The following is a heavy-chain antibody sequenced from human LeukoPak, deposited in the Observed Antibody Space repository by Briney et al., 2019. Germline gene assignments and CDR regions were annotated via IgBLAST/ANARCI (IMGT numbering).Heavy chain of an antibody. D-gene: IGHD1-26*01. CDR1: IGSFSGYY. CDR3: ARRPRNSGTYDGPSGLDY. V-gene: IGHV4-34*01. Sequence: SETLSLTCAVYIGSFSGYYWSWIRRPPGKGLEWIGEINHSGSTNYNPSLKSRVAMSVDASKNQFSLKLTSVTAADTAVYYCARRPRNSGTYDGPSGLDYWGQGTLVTVSS. J-gene: IGHJ4*02. CDR2: INHSGST.